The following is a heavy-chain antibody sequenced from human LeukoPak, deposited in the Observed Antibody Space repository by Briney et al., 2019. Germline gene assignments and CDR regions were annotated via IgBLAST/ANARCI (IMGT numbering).Heavy chain of an antibody. CDR1: GYTFTGYY. V-gene: IGHV1-2*02. Sequence: ASVKVSCKASGYTFTGYYMHGVRQAPGQGLEWMGWINPNSGGTNYAQKFQGRVTTTRDTSISTAYMELSRLRSDDPAVYYCARAVMITFGGVIQDWGQGTLVTVSS. J-gene: IGHJ4*02. CDR3: ARAVMITFGGVIQD. D-gene: IGHD3-16*02. CDR2: INPNSGGT.